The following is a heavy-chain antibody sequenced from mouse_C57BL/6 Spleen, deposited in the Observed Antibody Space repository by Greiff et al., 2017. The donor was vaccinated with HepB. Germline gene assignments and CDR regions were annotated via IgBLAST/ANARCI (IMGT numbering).Heavy chain of an antibody. D-gene: IGHD2-1*01. CDR2: IYPSDSET. J-gene: IGHJ1*03. CDR1: GYTFTSYW. Sequence: VQLQQPGAELVRPGSSVKLSCKASGYTFTSYWMDWVKQRPGQGLEWIGNIYPSDSETHYNQKFKDKATLTVDKSSSTAYMQLSSLTSEDSAVYYCARPPLYRADWYFDVWGTGTTVTVSS. V-gene: IGHV1-61*01. CDR3: ARPPLYRADWYFDV.